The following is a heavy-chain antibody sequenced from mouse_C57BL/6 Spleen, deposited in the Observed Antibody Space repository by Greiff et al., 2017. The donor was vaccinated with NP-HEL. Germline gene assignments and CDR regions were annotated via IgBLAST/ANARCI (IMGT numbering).Heavy chain of an antibody. D-gene: IGHD1-1*02. CDR2: INPKNGGT. Sequence: VQLQQSGPELVKPGASVKISCKASGYTFTDYYMNWVKQSPGKSLEWIGDINPKNGGTSYNQKFKGKATLTVDKSSNTACMELRSLTSEDSAVYYCARSVVAGTGYFDVWGTGTTVTVSS. CDR3: ARSVVAGTGYFDV. J-gene: IGHJ1*03. CDR1: GYTFTDYY. V-gene: IGHV1-26*01.